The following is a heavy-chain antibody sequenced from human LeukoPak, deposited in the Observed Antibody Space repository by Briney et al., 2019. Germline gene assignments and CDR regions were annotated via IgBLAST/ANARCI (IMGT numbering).Heavy chain of an antibody. CDR3: ARLVGWNYDY. J-gene: IGHJ4*02. V-gene: IGHV3-30-3*01. Sequence: GRSLRLSCAASGFTFSTYAMHWVRQAPGKGLDWVADISYDGSSRSYADSVRGRFIISRGNSKSTLYVAMNSLRAEDTAVYYCARLVGWNYDYWGQGTLVTVSP. CDR1: GFTFSTYA. D-gene: IGHD1-1*01. CDR2: ISYDGSSR.